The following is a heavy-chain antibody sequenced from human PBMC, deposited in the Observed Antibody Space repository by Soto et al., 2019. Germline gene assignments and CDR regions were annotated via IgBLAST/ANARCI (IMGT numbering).Heavy chain of an antibody. Sequence: GGSLRLSCAASGFTFSSYSMNWVRQAPGKGLEWVSSISSSSSYIYYADSVKGRFTISRDNAKNSLYLQMNSLRAEDTAVYYCARDETGYSSSSWYSFYWGQGTLVTVSS. D-gene: IGHD6-13*01. CDR3: ARDETGYSSSSWYSFY. J-gene: IGHJ4*02. CDR2: ISSSSSYI. CDR1: GFTFSSYS. V-gene: IGHV3-21*01.